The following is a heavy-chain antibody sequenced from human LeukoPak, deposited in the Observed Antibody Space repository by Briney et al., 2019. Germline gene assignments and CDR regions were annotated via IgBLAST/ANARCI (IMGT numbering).Heavy chain of an antibody. Sequence: SQTLSLTCTVSGGSISSGSYYWSWIRQPAGTGLEWIGRIYTSGSTNYNPSLKSRVTISVDTSKNQFSLKLSSVTAADTAVYYCARVAYYYDSSGYEALVFDYWGQGTLVTVSS. V-gene: IGHV4-61*02. D-gene: IGHD3-22*01. CDR3: ARVAYYYDSSGYEALVFDY. CDR1: GGSISSGSYY. J-gene: IGHJ4*02. CDR2: IYTSGST.